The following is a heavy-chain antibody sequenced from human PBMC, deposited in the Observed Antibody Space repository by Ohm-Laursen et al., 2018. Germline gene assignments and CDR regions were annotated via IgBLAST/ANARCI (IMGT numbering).Heavy chain of an antibody. J-gene: IGHJ6*02. CDR2: IIPIFGTA. CDR1: GGTFSSYA. Sequence: SSVKVSCKTSGGTFSSYAISWVRQAPGQGLEWMGGIIPIFGTANYAQKFQGRVTITADESTSTAYMELRSLRSDDTAVYYCARDAFGSTSSYYYYGMDVWGQGTTVTVSS. CDR3: ARDAFGSTSSYYYYGMDV. V-gene: IGHV1-69*01. D-gene: IGHD2-2*01.